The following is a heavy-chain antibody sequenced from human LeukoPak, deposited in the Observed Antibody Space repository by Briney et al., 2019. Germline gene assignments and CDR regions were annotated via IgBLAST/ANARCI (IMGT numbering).Heavy chain of an antibody. CDR3: AREGSSSFDAFDI. Sequence: GGSLRLSCAASGFTFSSYWMHWVRQAPGKGLVWVSRINSDGSSTSYADSVKGRFTISRGNAKNTLYLQMNSLRAEDTAVYYCAREGSSSFDAFDIWGQGTMVTVSS. J-gene: IGHJ3*02. CDR2: INSDGSST. D-gene: IGHD6-13*01. V-gene: IGHV3-74*01. CDR1: GFTFSSYW.